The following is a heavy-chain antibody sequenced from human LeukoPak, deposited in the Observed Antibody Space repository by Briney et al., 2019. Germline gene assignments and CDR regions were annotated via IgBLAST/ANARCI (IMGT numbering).Heavy chain of an antibody. Sequence: SETLSLTCTVSGGSISSSSYYWGWIRQPPGKGLEWIGSIYYSGSTYYNPSLKSRVTMSVDTSKNQFSLKLSSVTAADTAVYYCARPGGIEDYYYYMDVWGKGTTVTVSS. J-gene: IGHJ6*03. CDR1: GGSISSSSYY. CDR2: IYYSGST. CDR3: ARPGGIEDYYYYMDV. V-gene: IGHV4-39*01. D-gene: IGHD1-26*01.